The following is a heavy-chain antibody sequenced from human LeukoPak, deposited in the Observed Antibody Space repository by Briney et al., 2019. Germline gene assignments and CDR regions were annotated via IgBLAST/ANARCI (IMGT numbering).Heavy chain of an antibody. Sequence: ASVKVSCKASGYTFTSYGISWVRQAPGQGLEWMGWISAYNGNTNYAQKLQGRVTMTTDTSTSTAYMELRSLRSDDTAVYYCAREDDYDFWSGRLDVWGKGTTVTVSS. V-gene: IGHV1-18*01. CDR2: ISAYNGNT. CDR3: AREDDYDFWSGRLDV. CDR1: GYTFTSYG. D-gene: IGHD3-3*01. J-gene: IGHJ6*04.